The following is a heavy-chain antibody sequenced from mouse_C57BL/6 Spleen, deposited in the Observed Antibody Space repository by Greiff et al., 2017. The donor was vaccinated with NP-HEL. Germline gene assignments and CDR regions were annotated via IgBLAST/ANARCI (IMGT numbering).Heavy chain of an antibody. J-gene: IGHJ2*01. CDR1: GYTFTEYT. V-gene: IGHV1-62-2*01. D-gene: IGHD1-1*01. CDR2: FYPGSGSI. CDR3: ARHAHITTVVEGLFDY. Sequence: VQLVESGAELVKPGASVKLSCKASGYTFTEYTIHWVKQRSGQGLEWIGWFYPGSGSIKYNEKFKDKATLTADKSSSTVYMELSRLTSEDSAVYFCARHAHITTVVEGLFDYWGQGTTLTVSS.